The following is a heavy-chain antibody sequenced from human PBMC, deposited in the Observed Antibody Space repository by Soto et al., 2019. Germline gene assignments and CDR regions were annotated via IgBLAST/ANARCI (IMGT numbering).Heavy chain of an antibody. CDR1: GFTFSSYG. Sequence: VGSLRLSCAASGFTFSSYGMHWVRQAPGKGLEWVAVIWYDGSNKYYADSVKGRFTISRDNSKNTLYLQMNSLRAEDTAVYYCARESGSSGWYFDYWGQGTLVTVPQ. J-gene: IGHJ4*02. D-gene: IGHD6-19*01. CDR3: ARESGSSGWYFDY. CDR2: IWYDGSNK. V-gene: IGHV3-33*01.